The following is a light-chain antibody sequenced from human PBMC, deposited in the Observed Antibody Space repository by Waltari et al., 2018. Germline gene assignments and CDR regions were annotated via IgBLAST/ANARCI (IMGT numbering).Light chain of an antibody. V-gene: IGKV4-1*01. CDR3: QQYYSTPYT. J-gene: IGKJ2*01. Sequence: DIVMTQSPDSLAVSLGERATINCKSSQSVLYSSNNKNYLALYQQKPGQPPKLLIYWASIRESGVPDRFSGSGSGTDFTLTISSLQAEDVAVYYCQQYYSTPYTFGQGTKLEIK. CDR1: QSVLYSSNNKNY. CDR2: WAS.